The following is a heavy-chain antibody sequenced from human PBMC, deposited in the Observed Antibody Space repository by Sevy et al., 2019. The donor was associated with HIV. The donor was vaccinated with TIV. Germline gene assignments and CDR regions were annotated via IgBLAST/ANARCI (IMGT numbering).Heavy chain of an antibody. D-gene: IGHD2-15*01. Sequence: SETLSLTCTVSGDSIGNNYWSWIRQPPGKGLEWIGYFYYSGRTNHNPSLKSRVTISADTSKNQFSLKLISVTAADTAVYFCASCSPDYYYGMDVWGQGTTVTVSS. V-gene: IGHV4-59*01. CDR3: ASCSPDYYYGMDV. J-gene: IGHJ6*02. CDR1: GDSIGNNY. CDR2: FYYSGRT.